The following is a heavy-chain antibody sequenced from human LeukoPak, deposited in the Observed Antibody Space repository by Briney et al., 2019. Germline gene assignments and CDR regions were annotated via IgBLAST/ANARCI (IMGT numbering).Heavy chain of an antibody. CDR1: GYTFTSYY. V-gene: IGHV1-46*01. Sequence: ASVKVSCKASGYTFTSYYMHWVRQAPGQGLEWMGIINPSGGSTNYAQKFQGRVTMTRDMSTSTAYMELRSLRSDDTAVYYCARQGIGYYYYYGMDVWGQGTTVTVSS. CDR3: ARQGIGYYYYYGMDV. D-gene: IGHD2/OR15-2a*01. CDR2: INPSGGST. J-gene: IGHJ6*02.